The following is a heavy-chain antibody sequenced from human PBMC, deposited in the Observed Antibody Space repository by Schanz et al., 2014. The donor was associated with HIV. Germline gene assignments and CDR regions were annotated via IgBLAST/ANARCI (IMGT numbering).Heavy chain of an antibody. CDR1: GDTFSSYS. D-gene: IGHD1-20*01. CDR2: IIPIFDTT. V-gene: IGHV1-69*06. CDR3: AGRYNWNDEEGGGEYNWFDP. Sequence: QVQLVQSGAEVKKPGSSVKVSCKASGDTFSSYSISWVRQAPGQGLEWVGGIIPIFDTTKYAQKFQGRVTITADKSTSTPYMELSSLRSEDTAVYFCAGRYNWNDEEGGGEYNWFDPWGQGTLVTVSS. J-gene: IGHJ5*02.